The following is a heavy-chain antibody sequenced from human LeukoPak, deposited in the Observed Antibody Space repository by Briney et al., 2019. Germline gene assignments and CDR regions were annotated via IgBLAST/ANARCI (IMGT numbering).Heavy chain of an antibody. Sequence: PGGSLRLSCAASGFTFSDYYMSWIRQAPGKGLEWVSYISSSGSTIYYADSVKGRFTISRDNAKNSLYLQMNSLRAEDTAVYYCARGGTYYYDSSGYLGWFDPWGQGTLVTVSS. CDR3: ARGGTYYYDSSGYLGWFDP. D-gene: IGHD3-22*01. CDR1: GFTFSDYY. J-gene: IGHJ5*02. CDR2: ISSSGSTI. V-gene: IGHV3-11*01.